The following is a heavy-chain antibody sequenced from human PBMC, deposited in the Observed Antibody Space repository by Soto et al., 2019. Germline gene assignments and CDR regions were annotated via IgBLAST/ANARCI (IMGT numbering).Heavy chain of an antibody. Sequence: QVHLQQSGPGLVKPSETLSLTCTVSSGPSSSHNWGWIRQSPGRGLEWIGYVYNTGGTSYNPSLKSRATLSADTSANHISLTLRSVTAADTAIYYCVRQGIGNLHGLVDVWGQGTTVSVSS. V-gene: IGHV4-59*08. CDR2: VYNTGGT. D-gene: IGHD1-1*01. J-gene: IGHJ6*02. CDR1: SGPSSSHN. CDR3: VRQGIGNLHGLVDV.